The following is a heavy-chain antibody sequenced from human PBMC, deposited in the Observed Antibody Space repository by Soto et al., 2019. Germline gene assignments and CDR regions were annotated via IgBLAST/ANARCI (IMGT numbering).Heavy chain of an antibody. D-gene: IGHD1-1*01. V-gene: IGHV1-18*01. Sequence: QVHLVQSGAEVKKPGASVKVSCKGSGYGFTTYGITWVRQAPGQGLEWMAWISAHNGNTNYAQKLQGRVTVTGDTFTSTAYMELRSLRSDDTAVYYCARGRYGDYWGQGALVTVSS. CDR2: ISAHNGNT. J-gene: IGHJ4*02. CDR1: GYGFTTYG. CDR3: ARGRYGDY.